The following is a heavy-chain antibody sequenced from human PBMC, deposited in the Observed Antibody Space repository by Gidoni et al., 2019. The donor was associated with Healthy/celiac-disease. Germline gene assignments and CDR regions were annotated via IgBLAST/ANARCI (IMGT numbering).Heavy chain of an antibody. D-gene: IGHD4-17*01. J-gene: IGHJ4*02. V-gene: IGHV3-48*01. Sequence: EVQLVESGGGLVQPGGSLRLSCAASGFTFSSYSMNWVRQAPGKGLEWVSYISSSSSTIYYADSVKGRFTISRDNAKNSLYLQMNSLRAEDTAVYYCASRPVYYDYGDYDYWGQGTLVTVSS. CDR1: GFTFSSYS. CDR3: ASRPVYYDYGDYDY. CDR2: ISSSSSTI.